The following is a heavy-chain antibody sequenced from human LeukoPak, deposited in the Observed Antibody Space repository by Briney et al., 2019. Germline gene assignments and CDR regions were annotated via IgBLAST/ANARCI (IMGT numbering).Heavy chain of an antibody. CDR2: IYYSGST. V-gene: IGHV4-59*01. D-gene: IGHD5-24*01. J-gene: IGHJ5*02. Sequence: PSETLSLTCTVSGGSINSYYWSWIRQPPGKGLEWIGYIYYSGSTNCNPSLKSRVTISVDTSKNQFSLKMSSVTAADTAVYYWARARDGHINNWFDPWGQGTLVTVSS. CDR3: ARARDGHINNWFDP. CDR1: GGSINSYY.